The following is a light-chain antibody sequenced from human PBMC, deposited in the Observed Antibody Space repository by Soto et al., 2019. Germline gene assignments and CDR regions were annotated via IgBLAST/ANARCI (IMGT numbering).Light chain of an antibody. J-gene: IGLJ1*01. CDR1: SSDVGSYNL. CDR2: EAS. CDR3: CSYASFRPYV. Sequence: QSALTQPASVSGSPGQSITISCTGTSSDVGSYNLVSWYQHHPGKAPKLLIFEASMRPSGISNRFSGSKSDNTASLAISGLQAEDEADYYCCSYASFRPYVFGTGTKLTVL. V-gene: IGLV2-23*01.